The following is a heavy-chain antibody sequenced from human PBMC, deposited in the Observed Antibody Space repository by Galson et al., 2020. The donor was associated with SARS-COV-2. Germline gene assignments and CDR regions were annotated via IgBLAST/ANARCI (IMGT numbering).Heavy chain of an antibody. D-gene: IGHD5-12*01. J-gene: IGHJ4*02. CDR2: ISYDGSKK. CDR3: ARDERGYSGYNSTHFDY. CDR1: GFTFSSYA. Sequence: GGSLRLSCAASGFTFSSYAMHWVRQAPGKGLEWVAVISYDGSKKYYADSVKGRFTISRDNSKNTLYLQMNSLRAEDTAVYYCARDERGYSGYNSTHFDYWGQGTLVTVSS. V-gene: IGHV3-30*04.